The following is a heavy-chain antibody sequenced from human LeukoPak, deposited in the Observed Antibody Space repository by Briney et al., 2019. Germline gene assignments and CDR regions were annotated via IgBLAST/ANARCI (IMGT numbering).Heavy chain of an antibody. CDR3: ARGIAGAWGFDY. J-gene: IGHJ4*02. CDR2: INGDGSRQ. D-gene: IGHD6-13*01. V-gene: IGHV3-74*01. Sequence: GGSLRLSCAASGFTFSNNWMHWVRQAPGKGLVWVSRINGDGSRQNYVDSMRGRFTISRDNAKKTLYLQMNSLRAEDTAVYYCARGIAGAWGFDYWGQGTLVTVSS. CDR1: GFTFSNNW.